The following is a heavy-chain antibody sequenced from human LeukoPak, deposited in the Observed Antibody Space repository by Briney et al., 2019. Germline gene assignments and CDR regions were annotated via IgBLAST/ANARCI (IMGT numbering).Heavy chain of an antibody. CDR3: ARGQRGYCSSTSCENFDY. J-gene: IGHJ4*02. V-gene: IGHV3-21*01. CDR1: GFTFSSYS. CDR2: ISSSSSYI. Sequence: GGSLRLSCAASGFTFSSYSMNWVRQAPGKGLEWVSSISSSSSYIYYAYSVKGRFTISRDNAKNSLYLQMNSLRAEETAVYYCARGQRGYCSSTSCENFDYWGQGTLVTVSS. D-gene: IGHD2-2*01.